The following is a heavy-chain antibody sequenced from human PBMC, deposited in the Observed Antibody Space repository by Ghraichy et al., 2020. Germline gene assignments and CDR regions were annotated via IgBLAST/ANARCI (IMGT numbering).Heavy chain of an antibody. CDR3: ARDPSHGAIDN. D-gene: IGHD4/OR15-4a*01. V-gene: IGHV3-7*03. CDR2: TNDDAKQK. J-gene: IGHJ4*02. Sequence: GGSLRLSCAASGFTFHKTWLGWVRKAPGKGLEWVAITNDDAKQKYFADAVTGRFTISRDNVRETLSLQMNSLRVEDTAVYYCARDPSHGAIDNWGQGTLVTVSS. CDR1: GFTFHKTW.